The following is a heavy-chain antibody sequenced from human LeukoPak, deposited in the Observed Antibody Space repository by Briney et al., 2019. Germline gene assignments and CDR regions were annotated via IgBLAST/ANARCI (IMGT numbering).Heavy chain of an antibody. Sequence: GGSLRLSCAASGFRFSDHHMEWVRQAPGKGLVWVSRVNGDGSSTNYADSVKGRFTISRDNAKNTLYLQMNSLRAEDTAVYYCARDGIAAVDFDYWGQGILVTVSS. CDR3: ARDGIAAVDFDY. D-gene: IGHD6-13*01. CDR2: VNGDGSST. J-gene: IGHJ4*02. CDR1: GFRFSDHH. V-gene: IGHV3-74*01.